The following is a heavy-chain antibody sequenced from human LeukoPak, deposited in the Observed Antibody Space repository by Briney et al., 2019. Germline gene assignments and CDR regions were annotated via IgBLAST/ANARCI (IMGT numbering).Heavy chain of an antibody. V-gene: IGHV4-34*01. J-gene: IGHJ4*02. Sequence: SETLSLTCAVYGGSFSCYYWSWIRQPPGKGLEWIGEINHSGSTNYNPSLKSRVTISVDTSKNQFSLKLSSVTAADTAVYYCARLLIAAAGTIYYFDYWGQGTLVTVSS. CDR1: GGSFSCYY. CDR2: INHSGST. D-gene: IGHD6-13*01. CDR3: ARLLIAAAGTIYYFDY.